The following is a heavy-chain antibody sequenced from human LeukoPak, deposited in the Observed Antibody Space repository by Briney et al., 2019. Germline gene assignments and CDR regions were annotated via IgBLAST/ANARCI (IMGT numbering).Heavy chain of an antibody. CDR1: GLTFSTYS. D-gene: IGHD6-19*01. CDR3: ARETPVAGAYYFDY. Sequence: PGGSLRLSCAASGLTFSTYSMNWVRQAPGKGLEWVSYISSSSNTIYYADSVKGRFTISRDNAKNSLYLQMNSLRDEDTAVYYCARETPVAGAYYFDYWGQGALVTVSS. J-gene: IGHJ4*02. CDR2: ISSSSNTI. V-gene: IGHV3-48*02.